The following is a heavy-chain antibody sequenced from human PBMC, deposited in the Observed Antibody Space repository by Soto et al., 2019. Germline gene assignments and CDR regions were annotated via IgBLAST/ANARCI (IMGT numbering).Heavy chain of an antibody. V-gene: IGHV3-30*18. J-gene: IGHJ2*01. CDR3: AKGLAYCGGDCYSHFDL. CDR1: GFTFSSYG. Sequence: QVQLVESGGGVVQPGRSLRLSCAASGFTFSSYGMHWVRQAPGKGLEWVAVISSDGSNKYYADSVKGRFTISRDNSKNTVYLQMNSLRAEDTAVYYCAKGLAYCGGDCYSHFDLWGRGTLVTVSS. D-gene: IGHD2-21*02. CDR2: ISSDGSNK.